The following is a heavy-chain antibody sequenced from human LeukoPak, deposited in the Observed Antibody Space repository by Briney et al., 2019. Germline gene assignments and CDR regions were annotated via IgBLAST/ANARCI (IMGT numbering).Heavy chain of an antibody. Sequence: GGSLRLSCAASGFTFSDYYMSWIRQAPGKGLEWVSYISSSSSYTNYADSVKGRFTISRDNAKNSLYLQMNSLRAEDTAVYYCARGGGLILRYFDWLFAYYFDYWGQGTQVTVSS. D-gene: IGHD3-9*01. V-gene: IGHV3-11*06. CDR2: ISSSSSYT. J-gene: IGHJ4*02. CDR1: GFTFSDYY. CDR3: ARGGGLILRYFDWLFAYYFDY.